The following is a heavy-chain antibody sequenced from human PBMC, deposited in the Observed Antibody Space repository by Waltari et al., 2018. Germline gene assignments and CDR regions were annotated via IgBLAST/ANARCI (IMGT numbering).Heavy chain of an antibody. CDR1: GDPISSGFYH. CDR2: AYVDRRT. Sequence: QVQLQESGPGLVKPSQTLSLTCSVSGDPISSGFYHWSWIRQPAGRGLEWIGRAYVDRRTAYNPSLSSRVTISLDTSRNRFSLELTSVTAADTAIYYCARYYPSGKDYIDVWGKGTTVSVSS. CDR3: ARYYPSGKDYIDV. D-gene: IGHD3-10*01. J-gene: IGHJ6*03. V-gene: IGHV4-61*02.